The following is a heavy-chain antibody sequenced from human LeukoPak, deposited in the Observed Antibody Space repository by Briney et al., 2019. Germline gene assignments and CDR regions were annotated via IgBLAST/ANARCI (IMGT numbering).Heavy chain of an antibody. CDR3: ARGPLCSGGSCYRQNYYYYYMDV. Sequence: ASVKVSCKASGYTFTSYYMHWVRQAPGQGLEWMGWINPNSGGTNYAQKFQGRVTMTRDTSISTAYMELSRLRSDDTAVYYCARGPLCSGGSCYRQNYYYYYMDVWGKGTTVTISS. D-gene: IGHD2-15*01. CDR2: INPNSGGT. V-gene: IGHV1-2*02. J-gene: IGHJ6*03. CDR1: GYTFTSYY.